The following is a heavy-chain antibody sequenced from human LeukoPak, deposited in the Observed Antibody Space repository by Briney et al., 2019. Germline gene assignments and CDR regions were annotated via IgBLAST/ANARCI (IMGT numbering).Heavy chain of an antibody. J-gene: IGHJ2*01. D-gene: IGHD4-17*01. CDR2: IYTSGST. V-gene: IGHV4-61*02. CDR3: VRGTVTTRWYFDL. CDR1: GGSISSGSYY. Sequence: SETLSLTCTVSGGSISSGSYYWSWIRQPAGKGLEWIGRIYTSGSTNYNPSLKSRVTISVDTSKNQFSLKLSSVTAADTAVYYCVRGTVTTRWYFDLWGRGTLVTVSS.